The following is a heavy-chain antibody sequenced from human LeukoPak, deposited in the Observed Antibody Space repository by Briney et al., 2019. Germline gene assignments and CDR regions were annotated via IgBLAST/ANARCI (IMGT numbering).Heavy chain of an antibody. V-gene: IGHV3-7*03. CDR2: IKEDGSET. CDR1: GLNFNSRW. D-gene: IGHD2-8*02. CDR3: ARDGGWWGFGF. Sequence: GGSLRLSCVASGLNFNSRWMDWVRRAPGQGLEWVASIKEDGSETHYVDSVRGRFTISGDNDKNSLYLQMNNLRAEDTAMYYCARDGGWWGFGFWGQGALVTVSS. J-gene: IGHJ4*02.